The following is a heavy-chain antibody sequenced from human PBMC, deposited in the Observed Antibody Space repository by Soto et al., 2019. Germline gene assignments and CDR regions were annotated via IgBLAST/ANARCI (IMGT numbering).Heavy chain of an antibody. Sequence: ASVKVSRKASVYTITSDGISWGRPAPGQGLEWMGWISAYNGNTNYAQKLQGRVTMTTDTSTITAYMELRSLRSDDTAVYYCARDWYSRGDPNSVRVHGNNFDYWGQGPLVTVSS. J-gene: IGHJ4*02. CDR3: ARDWYSRGDPNSVRVHGNNFDY. CDR2: ISAYNGNT. CDR1: VYTITSDG. V-gene: IGHV1-18*01. D-gene: IGHD2-21*01.